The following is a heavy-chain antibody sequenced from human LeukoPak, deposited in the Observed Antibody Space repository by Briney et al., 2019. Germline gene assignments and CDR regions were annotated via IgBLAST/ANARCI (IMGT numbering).Heavy chain of an antibody. J-gene: IGHJ5*02. CDR1: GGSLSGYY. CDR3: ASEHGSSPGGIDP. D-gene: IGHD6-6*01. CDR2: ITHRGST. Sequence: SETLSLTCGVYGGSLSGYYWSWIRQPPGKGLEWIGEITHRGSTTYNPSLKSRITLSVDTPKNQFSLKLSSVTAADTAVYYCASEHGSSPGGIDPWGQGILVTVSS. V-gene: IGHV4-34*01.